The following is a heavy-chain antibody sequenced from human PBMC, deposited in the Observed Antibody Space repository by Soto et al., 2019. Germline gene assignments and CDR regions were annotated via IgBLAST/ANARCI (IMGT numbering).Heavy chain of an antibody. CDR1: GGSISSGDYY. J-gene: IGHJ3*02. D-gene: IGHD3-10*01. V-gene: IGHV4-30-4*01. CDR3: ACGSSRMMNAFDI. Sequence: QVQLQESGPGLVKPSQTLSLTCTVSGGSISSGDYYWSWIRQPPGKGLEWIGYIYYSGSTYSIPSLKCRVTIAVDTSKNSFTLYLSSVTAADAAVYYRACGSSRMMNAFDIWGQGTMVTFSS. CDR2: IYYSGST.